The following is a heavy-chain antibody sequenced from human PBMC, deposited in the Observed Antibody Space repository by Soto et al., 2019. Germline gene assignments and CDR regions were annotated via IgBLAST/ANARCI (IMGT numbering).Heavy chain of an antibody. V-gene: IGHV3-30*18. D-gene: IGHD6-19*01. CDR2: ISYDGSNK. CDR1: GFTFSSYG. Sequence: PGGSLRLSCAASGFTFSSYGMHWVRQAPGKGLEWVAVISYDGSNKYYADSVKGRFTISRDNSKNTLYLQMNSLRAEDTAVYYCAKDKVPSYSSGWSQQGTYYYYGMDVWGQGTTVTVSS. J-gene: IGHJ6*02. CDR3: AKDKVPSYSSGWSQQGTYYYYGMDV.